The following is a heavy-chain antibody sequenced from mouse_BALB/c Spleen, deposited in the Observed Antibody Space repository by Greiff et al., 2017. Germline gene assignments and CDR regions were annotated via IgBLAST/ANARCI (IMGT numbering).Heavy chain of an antibody. V-gene: IGHV5-9-4*01. CDR1: GFTFSSYA. CDR2: ISSGGSYT. J-gene: IGHJ4*01. CDR3: AREDGEMDY. Sequence: EVQLVESGGGLVKPGGSLKLSCAASGFTFSSYAMSWVRQSPEKRLEWVAEISSGGSYTYYPDTVTGRFTISRDNAKNTLYLEMSSLRSEDTAMYYCAREDGEMDYWGQGTSVTVSS.